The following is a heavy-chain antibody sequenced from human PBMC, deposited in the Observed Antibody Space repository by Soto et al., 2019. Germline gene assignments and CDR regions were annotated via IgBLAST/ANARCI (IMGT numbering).Heavy chain of an antibody. D-gene: IGHD3-10*01. CDR3: AKGRGGSGSLTPRVDF. CDR2: ISGGGGTT. J-gene: IGHJ4*02. Sequence: EVQLLASGGGLVQPGGSLRLSCAASGFTFNNYAMTWVRQAPGKGLEWVSAISGGGGTTSYADSVKGRFTVSRDGSKNTLYLQMSSLRAEDTALYYCAKGRGGSGSLTPRVDFWGQGTLVTVSS. CDR1: GFTFNNYA. V-gene: IGHV3-23*01.